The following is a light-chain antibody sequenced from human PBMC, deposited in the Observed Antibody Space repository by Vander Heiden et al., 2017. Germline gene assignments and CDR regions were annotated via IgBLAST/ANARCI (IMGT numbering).Light chain of an antibody. V-gene: IGLV3-1*01. CDR2: QDD. CDR3: QAGDSNTVV. J-gene: IGLJ3*02. CDR1: KLGDKY. Sequence: SFELNQPPSVSVSPGQTAIITCSGDKLGDKYAYWYQQKPGQSPLLVSYQDDKRPSGPPERFSGSNSGNTATLAIRGTQPVDEDDYDCQAGDSNTVVFGGGTKLTVL.